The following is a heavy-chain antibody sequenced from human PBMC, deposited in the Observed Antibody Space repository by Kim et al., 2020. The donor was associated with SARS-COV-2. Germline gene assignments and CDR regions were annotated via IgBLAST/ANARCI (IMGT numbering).Heavy chain of an antibody. V-gene: IGHV3-23*01. Sequence: DPVKGRVTISRDNSKNTLYLQMNSLRAEDTAVYYCAKSVRTMVRGVYGDTWGQGTLVTVSS. J-gene: IGHJ5*02. CDR3: AKSVRTMVRGVYGDT. D-gene: IGHD3-10*01.